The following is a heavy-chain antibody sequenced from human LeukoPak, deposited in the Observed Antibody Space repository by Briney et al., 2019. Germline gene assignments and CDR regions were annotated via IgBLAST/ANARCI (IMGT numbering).Heavy chain of an antibody. CDR2: IGGGGGNT. CDR3: AKAPTTATTRGFDY. D-gene: IGHD1-1*01. V-gene: IGHV3-23*01. J-gene: IGHJ4*02. Sequence: GGSLRLSCAASGFTFTSYAMTWVRQAPGKGLEWVSGIGGGGGNTYYADSVKGRFTISRDNSKNTLYLQMNSLRAEDTAVYYCAKAPTTATTRGFDYWGQGTLVTVSS. CDR1: GFTFTSYA.